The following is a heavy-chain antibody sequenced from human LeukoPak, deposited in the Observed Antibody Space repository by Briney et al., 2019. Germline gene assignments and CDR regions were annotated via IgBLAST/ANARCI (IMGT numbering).Heavy chain of an antibody. Sequence: SETLSLTCTVSGASIRNDDYYWTWIPQPPGKGLERNGCSYCNWNTYRNPSLNSPLTISVNPSRAQFSLRLTSVTAADSGVYYGDRYGGSSRLFDPWGQGTLVTVSS. J-gene: IGHJ5*02. CDR2: SYCNWNT. CDR3: DRYGGSSRLFDP. D-gene: IGHD6-6*01. V-gene: IGHV4-30-4*08. CDR1: GASIRNDDYY.